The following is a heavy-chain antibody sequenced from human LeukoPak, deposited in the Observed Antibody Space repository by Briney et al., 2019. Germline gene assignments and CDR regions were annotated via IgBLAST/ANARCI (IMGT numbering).Heavy chain of an antibody. D-gene: IGHD5-18*01. CDR2: MYYSGST. V-gene: IGHV4-59*12. Sequence: PSETLSLTCTVSGGSISSYYWSWIRQPPGKGLEWIGYMYYSGSTNYNPSLKSRVTISVDMSKNQVSLKLSSVTAADTAVYYCARDVQLWSYYFDYWGQGTLVTVSS. CDR1: GGSISSYY. CDR3: ARDVQLWSYYFDY. J-gene: IGHJ4*02.